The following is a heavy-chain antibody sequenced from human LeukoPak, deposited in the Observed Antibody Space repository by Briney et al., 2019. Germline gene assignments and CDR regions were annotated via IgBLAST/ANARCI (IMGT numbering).Heavy chain of an antibody. J-gene: IGHJ4*02. CDR3: ARDRRTYSSSWLFDY. V-gene: IGHV1-8*02. CDR2: MNPNSGNT. D-gene: IGHD6-13*01. Sequence: GASVKVSCKASGYTFTSYDINWVRQATGQGLEWMGWMNPNSGNTGYAQKFQGRVTMTRDMSTSTVYMELSSLRSEDTAVYYCARDRRTYSSSWLFDYWGQGTLVTVSS. CDR1: GYTFTSYD.